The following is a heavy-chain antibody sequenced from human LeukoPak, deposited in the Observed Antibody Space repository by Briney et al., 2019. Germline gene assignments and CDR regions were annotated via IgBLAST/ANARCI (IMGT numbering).Heavy chain of an antibody. CDR1: GYTFTGYY. CDR3: ARDRALYDSGSYSQPSYYFDY. D-gene: IGHD3-10*01. CDR2: ISRNSGGT. Sequence: ASVKVSCKASGYTFTGYYMHWVRQAPGQGLEWMGWISRNSGGTKFAQKFQGRVTITMATSISTAYMELSRLRSDDTAVYYCARDRALYDSGSYSQPSYYFDYWGQGTLVTVSS. J-gene: IGHJ4*02. V-gene: IGHV1-2*02.